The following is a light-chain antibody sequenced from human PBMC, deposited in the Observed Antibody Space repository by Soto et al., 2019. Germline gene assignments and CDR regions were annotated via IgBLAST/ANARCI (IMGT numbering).Light chain of an antibody. J-gene: IGLJ2*01. CDR2: SDN. CDR3: AAWDVSLVV. Sequence: QPVLTQPPSASGTPGQRVTISWSGSSSNIGTNTVIWYQQLPGAAPKLLIYSDNQRPSGVPDRFSGSKSGTSAALAISGLQSEDEADYYCAAWDVSLVVFGGVTKLTVL. V-gene: IGLV1-44*01. CDR1: SSNIGTNT.